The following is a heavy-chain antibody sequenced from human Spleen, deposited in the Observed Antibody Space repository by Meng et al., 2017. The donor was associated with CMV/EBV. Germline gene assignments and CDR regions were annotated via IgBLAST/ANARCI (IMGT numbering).Heavy chain of an antibody. V-gene: IGHV3-23*01. CDR1: GFTFSTYA. CDR2: ISGSGGST. Sequence: GESLKISCAASGFTFSTYAMTWVRQVPRKGLEWVSAISGSGGSTYYADSVKGRFTISRDNSKNTLYLQMNSLRAEDTAVYYCARDYYDSSGYWYGMDVWGQGTTVTVSS. D-gene: IGHD3-22*01. J-gene: IGHJ6*02. CDR3: ARDYYDSSGYWYGMDV.